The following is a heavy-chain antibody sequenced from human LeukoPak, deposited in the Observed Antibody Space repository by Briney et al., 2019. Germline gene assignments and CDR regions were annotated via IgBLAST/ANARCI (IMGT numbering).Heavy chain of an antibody. J-gene: IGHJ3*02. CDR1: GYTFTGHY. D-gene: IGHD3-9*01. CDR2: INPNSGGT. Sequence: ASVKVSCKASGYTFTGHYMHWVRQAPGQGLEWLGWINPNSGGTNYAQKFQGRVTMTRDTSISTAYMELSRLRSDDTAVYYCASDGILTGAFDIWGQGTMVTVSS. CDR3: ASDGILTGAFDI. V-gene: IGHV1-2*02.